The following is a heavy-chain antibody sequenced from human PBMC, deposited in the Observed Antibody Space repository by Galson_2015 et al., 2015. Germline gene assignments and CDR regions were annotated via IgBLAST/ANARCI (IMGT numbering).Heavy chain of an antibody. CDR3: TVYSNYDILRLFDY. V-gene: IGHV3-33*01. Sequence: SLRLSCAASGFTFRSYGMHWVRQAPGKGLEWVSVIWYDGSNKYYADSVKGRFTISRDNSKNTLYLQMNSLKTEDTAVYYCTVYSNYDILRLFDYWGQGTLVTVSS. D-gene: IGHD4-11*01. CDR2: IWYDGSNK. CDR1: GFTFRSYG. J-gene: IGHJ4*02.